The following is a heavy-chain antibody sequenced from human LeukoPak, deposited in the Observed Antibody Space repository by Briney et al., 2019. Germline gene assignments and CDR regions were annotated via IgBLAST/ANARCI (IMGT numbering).Heavy chain of an antibody. CDR2: ISAYNGNT. Sequence: ASVKVSCKASGYTFTSYGISGVRQAPGQGLEWMGWISAYNGNTNYAQKLQGRVTMTTDTSTSTAYMELRSLRSDDTAVYYCARVRCSGGSSPNCFDPWGQGTLVTVSS. CDR1: GYTFTSYG. V-gene: IGHV1-18*01. D-gene: IGHD2-15*01. J-gene: IGHJ5*02. CDR3: ARVRCSGGSSPNCFDP.